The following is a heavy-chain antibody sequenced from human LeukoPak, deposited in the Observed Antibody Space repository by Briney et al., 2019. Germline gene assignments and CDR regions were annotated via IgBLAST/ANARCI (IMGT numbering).Heavy chain of an antibody. V-gene: IGHV4-59*01. Sequence: SETLSLTCTVSVVSISSYYWSWIRQPPGKGLEWIGYIYYSGSTNYNPSLKSRVTISVDTSKNQFSLKLSSVTAADTAVYYCARGPPGYSYGYYFDYWGQGTLVTVSS. CDR3: ARGPPGYSYGYYFDY. J-gene: IGHJ4*02. CDR2: IYYSGST. CDR1: VVSISSYY. D-gene: IGHD5-18*01.